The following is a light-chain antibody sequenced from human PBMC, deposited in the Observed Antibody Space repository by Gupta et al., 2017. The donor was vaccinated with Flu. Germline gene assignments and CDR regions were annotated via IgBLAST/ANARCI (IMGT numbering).Light chain of an antibody. CDR1: QSIRRS. Sequence: ATLSLSPGERATLSCRASQSIRRSLAWYKQIPGQAPRLLIYDASNRATGIPARFSGSGYGTDFTLTISSRDPEDFAVYYCQQRNNWPPWTFGQGTKVEIK. CDR3: QQRNNWPPWT. CDR2: DAS. J-gene: IGKJ1*01. V-gene: IGKV3-11*01.